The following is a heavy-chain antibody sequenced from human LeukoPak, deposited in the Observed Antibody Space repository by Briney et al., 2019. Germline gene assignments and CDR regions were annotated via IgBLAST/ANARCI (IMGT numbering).Heavy chain of an antibody. V-gene: IGHV4-59*03. CDR3: AATAGRPSPFDI. Sequence: SETLSLTCTVSGGSISSYYWSWIRQPPGKGLEWIGYIYYSGSTNYNPSLKSRVTISVDTSENQFSLKLGSVTAADTAVYYCAATAGRPSPFDIWGQGTMVTVSS. D-gene: IGHD3-10*01. J-gene: IGHJ3*02. CDR2: IYYSGST. CDR1: GGSISSYY.